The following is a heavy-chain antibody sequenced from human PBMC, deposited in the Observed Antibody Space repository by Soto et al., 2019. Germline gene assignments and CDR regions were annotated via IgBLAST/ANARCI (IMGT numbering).Heavy chain of an antibody. CDR1: GFIFSDYW. CDR2: IWGDGRQK. D-gene: IGHD1-1*01. CDR3: VRDLTPSHNNNAYDALDI. Sequence: PGGSLRLSCTASGFIFSDYWMTWVRQAPGKGLEWVANIWGDGRQKYYLDSVEGRFTISRDSATNSLYLQMNSLRVEDTALYYCVRDLTPSHNNNAYDALDIWGQGTMVTVSS. V-gene: IGHV3-7*01. J-gene: IGHJ3*02.